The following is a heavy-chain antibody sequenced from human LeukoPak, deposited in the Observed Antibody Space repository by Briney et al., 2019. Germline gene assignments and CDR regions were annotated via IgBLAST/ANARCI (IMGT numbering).Heavy chain of an antibody. V-gene: IGHV3-33*01. CDR1: GFTFSSYG. J-gene: IGHJ4*02. D-gene: IGHD6-13*01. Sequence: GGSLRLSCAASGFTFSSYGMHWVRQAPGKGLEWVAAIWYDGSIQYYADSVKGRFTISRDNSKNALYAEMTSLRAEDAAVYYCATLASGYSSPFDYWGQGTLVTVSS. CDR3: ATLASGYSSPFDY. CDR2: IWYDGSIQ.